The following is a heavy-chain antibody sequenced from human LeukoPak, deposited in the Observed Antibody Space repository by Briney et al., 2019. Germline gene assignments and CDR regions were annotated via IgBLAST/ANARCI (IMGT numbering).Heavy chain of an antibody. CDR3: ARGVEPLAANTLAY. CDR2: LYSDGNT. V-gene: IGHV3-53*01. Sequence: GGSLRLSCAASGVTVITNDMTWVRQAPGKGLEWVSVLYSDGNTKYAASVQGRFTISRDNSKNTLYLEMNSLSPDDTAVYYCARGVEPLAANTLAYWGQGTLVTVSS. D-gene: IGHD1-14*01. CDR1: GVTVITND. J-gene: IGHJ4*02.